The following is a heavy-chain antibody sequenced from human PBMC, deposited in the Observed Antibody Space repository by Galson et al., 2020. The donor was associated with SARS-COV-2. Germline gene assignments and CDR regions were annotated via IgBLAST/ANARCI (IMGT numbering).Heavy chain of an antibody. V-gene: IGHV4-30-4*01. J-gene: IGHJ4*02. CDR1: GGSISSGDYY. CDR2: IYYSGST. D-gene: IGHD2-2*01. CDR3: ASLPRGIVVVGGFDY. Sequence: ETSETLSLTCTVSGGSISSGDYYWSWIRQPPGKGLEWIGYIYYSGSTYYNPSLKIRVTISVDTSKNQFSLKLSSVTAADTAVYYCASLPRGIVVVGGFDYWGQGTLVTVSS.